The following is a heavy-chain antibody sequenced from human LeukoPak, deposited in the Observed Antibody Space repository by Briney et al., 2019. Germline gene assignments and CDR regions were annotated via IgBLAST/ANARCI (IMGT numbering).Heavy chain of an antibody. CDR3: AKGGLLWFGEVLGYFDY. D-gene: IGHD3-10*01. J-gene: IGHJ4*02. Sequence: GGSLRLSCAASGFTFSNYAMSWVRQARGKGVEWVSAISGIGGNTYYADYVRGRFTISRDNSKNTLYLQMNSLIAEDTGVYYCAKGGLLWFGEVLGYFDYWGQGTRVTVSS. CDR2: ISGIGGNT. V-gene: IGHV3-23*01. CDR1: GFTFSNYA.